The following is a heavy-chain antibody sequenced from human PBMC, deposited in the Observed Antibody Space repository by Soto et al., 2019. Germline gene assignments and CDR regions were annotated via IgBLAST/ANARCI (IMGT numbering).Heavy chain of an antibody. J-gene: IGHJ6*02. CDR2: INAGNGNT. Sequence: ASVKVSCKASGYTFTSYAMHWVRQAPGQRLEWMGWINAGNGNTKYSQKFQGRVTITRDTSASTAYMELSSLRSEDTAVYYCAREVPIQLFSYYYGMDVWGQGTTVTVSS. CDR3: AREVPIQLFSYYYGMDV. D-gene: IGHD5-18*01. V-gene: IGHV1-3*01. CDR1: GYTFTSYA.